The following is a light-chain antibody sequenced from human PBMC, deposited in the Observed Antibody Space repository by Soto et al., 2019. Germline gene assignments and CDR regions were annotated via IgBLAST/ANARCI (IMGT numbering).Light chain of an antibody. CDR1: QSFSSSH. CDR2: GAS. CDR3: QYYGTSTGT. V-gene: IGKV3-20*01. J-gene: IGKJ1*01. Sequence: EIVLTQSPDTLSLSPGETATLSCRASQSFSSSHLAWYQQKVGQAPRLLIYGASSRATGIPDRFSGSGSGTDFTLIINRLDPKDFAVYYCQYYGTSTGTFGQGTKVDIK.